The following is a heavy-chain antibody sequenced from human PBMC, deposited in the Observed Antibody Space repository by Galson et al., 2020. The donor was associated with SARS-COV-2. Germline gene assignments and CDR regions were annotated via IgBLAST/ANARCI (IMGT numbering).Heavy chain of an antibody. CDR3: ARAFTTGWGDAFDV. D-gene: IGHD3-9*01. V-gene: IGHV3-30*03. Sequence: GESLKISCAASGFTFSSYGMHWVRQAPGKGLEWVAVISYDGSNKYYADSVKGRFTISRDNSKNTLYLQMNSLRAEDTAVYYCARAFTTGWGDAFDVWGQGTMVTVSS. J-gene: IGHJ3*01. CDR1: GFTFSSYG. CDR2: ISYDGSNK.